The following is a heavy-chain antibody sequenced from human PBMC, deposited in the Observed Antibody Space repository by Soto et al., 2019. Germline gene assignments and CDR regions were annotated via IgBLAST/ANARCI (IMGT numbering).Heavy chain of an antibody. J-gene: IGHJ4*02. V-gene: IGHV1-8*01. Sequence: QVQLVQSGAEVKKPGASVKVSCKASGYTFTTYNINWVRQATGQGLEWMGWMNPNNGNTGYAQKFQGRVTMTRNTYIGTAYMELSSLRSDDSAMYYCARSLGVSSPDYWGQGTLVTVSS. D-gene: IGHD6-6*01. CDR3: ARSLGVSSPDY. CDR1: GYTFTTYN. CDR2: MNPNNGNT.